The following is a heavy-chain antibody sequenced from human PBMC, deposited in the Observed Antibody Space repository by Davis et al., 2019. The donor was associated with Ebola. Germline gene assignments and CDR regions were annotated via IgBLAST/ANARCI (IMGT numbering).Heavy chain of an antibody. Sequence: ASVKVSCKASGYTFTGYYMHWVRQAPGQGLKWMGWINPNSGGTNYAQKFQGWVTMTRDTSISTAYMELSRLRSDDTAVYYCARGGGSSKRTMGYWGQGTLVTVSS. CDR2: INPNSGGT. CDR1: GYTFTGYY. CDR3: ARGGGSSKRTMGY. D-gene: IGHD1-26*01. J-gene: IGHJ4*02. V-gene: IGHV1-2*04.